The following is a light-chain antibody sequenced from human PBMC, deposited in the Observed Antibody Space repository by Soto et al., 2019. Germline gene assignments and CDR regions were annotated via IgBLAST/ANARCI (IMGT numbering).Light chain of an antibody. CDR1: NIGSVS. Sequence: SYELTQPPSVSVAPGQTATITCGGNNIGSVSVHWYQQKPGQAPVLVVYDDGNRPSGIPERFSGSNSGNTATLTISRVEAGDEADYYCHLWDSSSDQYVFGTGTKLTVL. J-gene: IGLJ1*01. CDR3: HLWDSSSDQYV. V-gene: IGLV3-21*02. CDR2: DDG.